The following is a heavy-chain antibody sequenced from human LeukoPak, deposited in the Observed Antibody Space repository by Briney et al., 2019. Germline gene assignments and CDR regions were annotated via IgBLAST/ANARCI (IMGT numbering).Heavy chain of an antibody. CDR1: GYTFTGYY. Sequence: ASVKVSCKASGYTFTGYYMHWARQAPGQGLEWMGWINPNTGGTNYAQKFQGRVTMTRDTSISTAYMDLSRLRSDDTAVFYCARTPLGGHFYMDVWGNGTAVIVSS. CDR3: ARTPLGGHFYMDV. V-gene: IGHV1-2*02. CDR2: INPNTGGT. D-gene: IGHD2-15*01. J-gene: IGHJ6*03.